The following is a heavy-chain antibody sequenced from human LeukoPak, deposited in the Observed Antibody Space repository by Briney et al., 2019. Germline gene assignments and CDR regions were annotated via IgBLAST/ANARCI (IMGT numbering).Heavy chain of an antibody. V-gene: IGHV4-59*01. Sequence: SETLSLTCTVSGGSISSYYWSWIRQPPGKGLEWIGYINHSGTTNYNPSLKGRVTISVDTSKNQFSLKLSSVTAADTAVYYCARGDHASEYWGQGTLVTVSS. CDR3: ARGDHASEY. CDR1: GGSISSYY. J-gene: IGHJ4*02. CDR2: INHSGTT. D-gene: IGHD3-16*01.